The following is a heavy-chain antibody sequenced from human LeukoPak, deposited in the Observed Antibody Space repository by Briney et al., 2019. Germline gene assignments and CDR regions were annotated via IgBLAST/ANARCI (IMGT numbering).Heavy chain of an antibody. CDR3: ARADNRWGVGY. CDR1: GGSISSYY. J-gene: IGHJ4*02. Sequence: NASKTLSLTCTVSGGSISSYYWSWIRQPPGKGLEWIGYIYYSGSTNYNPSLRSRVTISVDTSKNQFSLKLSSVTAADTAVYYCARADNRWGVGYWGQGTLVTVSS. CDR2: IYYSGST. V-gene: IGHV4-59*01. D-gene: IGHD3-16*01.